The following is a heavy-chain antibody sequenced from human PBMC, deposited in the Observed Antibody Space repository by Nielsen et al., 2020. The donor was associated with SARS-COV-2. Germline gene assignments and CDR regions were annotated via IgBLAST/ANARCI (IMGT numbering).Heavy chain of an antibody. CDR2: IKSKTDGGTT. CDR3: TTDPRVTIFGVVIISGDY. CDR1: GFSFSDYS. D-gene: IGHD3-3*01. V-gene: IGHV3-15*01. J-gene: IGHJ4*02. Sequence: GGSLRLSCVVSGFSFSDYSMSWIRQAPGKGLEWVGRIKSKTDGGTTDYAAPVKGRFTISRDDSKNTLYLQMNSLKTEDTAVYYCTTDPRVTIFGVVIISGDYWGQGTLVTVSS.